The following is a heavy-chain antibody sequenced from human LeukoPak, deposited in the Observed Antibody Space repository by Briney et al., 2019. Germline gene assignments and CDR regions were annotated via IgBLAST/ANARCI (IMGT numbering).Heavy chain of an antibody. J-gene: IGHJ3*02. Sequence: GASVKVSCKVSGYTLTESSMHWVRQAPGKGLEWMGGFDPEEGETIYAQKFQGRVTMTEDTSTDTAYMELSSLRSEDTAVYYCAPGGYHGGSGAFDIWGQGTMVTVSS. V-gene: IGHV1-24*01. CDR1: GYTLTESS. D-gene: IGHD4-23*01. CDR3: APGGYHGGSGAFDI. CDR2: FDPEEGET.